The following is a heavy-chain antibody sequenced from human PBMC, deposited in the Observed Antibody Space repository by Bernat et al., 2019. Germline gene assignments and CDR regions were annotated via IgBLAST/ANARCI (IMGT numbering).Heavy chain of an antibody. V-gene: IGHV3-7*04. CDR3: ARDPKATVRVYYYYGMDV. CDR2: IKQDGSEK. CDR1: GFTFSSYW. J-gene: IGHJ6*02. Sequence: EVQLVESGGGLVQPGGSLRLSCAASGFTFSSYWMSWVRQAPGKGLEWVANIKQDGSEKYYVDSVKGRFTISRDNAKNSLYLQINSLRAEDTAVYYCARDPKATVRVYYYYGMDVWGQGTTVTVSS. D-gene: IGHD4-17*01.